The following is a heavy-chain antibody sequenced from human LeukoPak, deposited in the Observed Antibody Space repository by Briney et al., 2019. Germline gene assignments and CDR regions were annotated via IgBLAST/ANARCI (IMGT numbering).Heavy chain of an antibody. D-gene: IGHD2/OR15-2a*01. V-gene: IGHV4-59*01. J-gene: IGHJ4*02. CDR3: STDSPTGFDH. CDR2: VYHTGST. CDR1: GGSIRGYY. Sequence: SETLSLTCTVSGGSIRGYYWSWTRQSPEKGLEWIGYVYHTGSTKYNPSLQSRVTISIDPSKNQFSLNLTSVTAADTAVYYCSTDSPTGFDHWGQGALVTVSS.